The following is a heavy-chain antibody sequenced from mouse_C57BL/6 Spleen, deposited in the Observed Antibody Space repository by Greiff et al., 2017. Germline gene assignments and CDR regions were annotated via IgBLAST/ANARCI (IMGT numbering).Heavy chain of an antibody. V-gene: IGHV3-1*01. CDR3: ALYGSSLPY. Sequence: EVQLQQSGPGMVKPSQSLSLTCTVTGYSITSGYDWHWIRHFPGNKLEWMGYISYSGSTNYNPSLKSRISITHDTSKNHFFLKLNSVTTEDTATYYCALYGSSLPYWGQGTLVTVSA. J-gene: IGHJ3*01. CDR1: GYSITSGYD. CDR2: ISYSGST. D-gene: IGHD1-1*01.